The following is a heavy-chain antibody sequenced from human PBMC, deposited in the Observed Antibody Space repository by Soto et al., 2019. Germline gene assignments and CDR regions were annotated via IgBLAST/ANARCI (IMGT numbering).Heavy chain of an antibody. CDR2: ITDSGGST. V-gene: IGHV3-23*01. CDR1: GFTFNNYG. D-gene: IGHD4-17*01. Sequence: EVQLLESGGGLVQPGGSLRLSCAASGFTFNNYGMSWVRQAPGKGLEWVSAITDSGGSTYYADSVKGRFTISRDNSKNSVYLQMNSLRAEDTAVYYCAKAATVVTLYYFDYWGQGTLVTVCS. J-gene: IGHJ4*02. CDR3: AKAATVVTLYYFDY.